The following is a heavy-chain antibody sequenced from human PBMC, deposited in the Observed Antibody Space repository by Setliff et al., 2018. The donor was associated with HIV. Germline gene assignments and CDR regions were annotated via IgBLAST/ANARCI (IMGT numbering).Heavy chain of an antibody. D-gene: IGHD3-16*01. CDR3: AAETLPGQSAFDI. Sequence: GGSLRLSCAASGFTFSSYWMSWVRQAPGKGLEWVANIKQDGSEKYYVDSVKGRFTISRDNAKNSLYLQMNSLRAEDTAVYYCAAETLPGQSAFDIWGQGTMVTVSS. J-gene: IGHJ3*02. CDR2: IKQDGSEK. CDR1: GFTFSSYW. V-gene: IGHV3-7*01.